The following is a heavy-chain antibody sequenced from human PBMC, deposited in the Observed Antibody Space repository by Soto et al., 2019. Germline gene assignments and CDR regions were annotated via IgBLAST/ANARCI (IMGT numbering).Heavy chain of an antibody. CDR1: GGSVNSDDYY. CDR3: AKDPSVV. V-gene: IGHV4-61*08. Sequence: PSETLSLTCTVSGGSVNSDDYYWSWIRQPPGKGLEWIGYIYYTGSTNYNPSLKSRVSFSLDTSKNQFSLKLSSVTAADTAVYYCAKDPSVVWGQGTLVTVSS. D-gene: IGHD2-2*01. CDR2: IYYTGST. J-gene: IGHJ4*02.